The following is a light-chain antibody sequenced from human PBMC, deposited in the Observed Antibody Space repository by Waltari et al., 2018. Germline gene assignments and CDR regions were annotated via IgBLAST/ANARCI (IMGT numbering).Light chain of an antibody. V-gene: IGLV1-47*01. CDR1: SSNIGSYY. J-gene: IGLJ2*01. CDR2: KNN. Sequence: QSVLTQPPSASGTPGQRVTISCSGSSSNIGSYYVNWYQQLPRTAPKLLIYKNNQRPSGVPDRFSGSKSGTSASLAISGLRSEDEADDYCAAWDDSLIGVLFGGGTKLTVL. CDR3: AAWDDSLIGVL.